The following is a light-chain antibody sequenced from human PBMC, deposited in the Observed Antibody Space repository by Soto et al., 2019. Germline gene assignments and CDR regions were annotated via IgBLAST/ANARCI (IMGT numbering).Light chain of an antibody. CDR2: DAS. CDR1: QSVSNNY. CDR3: QQRNYWPT. V-gene: IGKV3-11*01. Sequence: EIVLTQSPGNLSLSPGERATLSCRASQSVSNNYLAWYQQKPGQAPRLLIYDASNRATGIPARFSGSGSGTDFTLTISSLEPEDFAVYYCQQRNYWPTFGPGTKVDIK. J-gene: IGKJ3*01.